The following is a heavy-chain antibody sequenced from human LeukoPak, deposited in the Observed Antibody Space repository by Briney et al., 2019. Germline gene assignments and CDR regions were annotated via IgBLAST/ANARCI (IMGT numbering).Heavy chain of an antibody. CDR2: IKQDGSEK. J-gene: IGHJ4*02. CDR3: ARDPVDSIVVVPAAMSGY. V-gene: IGHV3-7*03. Sequence: PGGSLRLSCAASGFIFSSYWMSWVRQAPGKGLEWVANIKQDGSEKYYVDSVKGRFTISRDNAKNSLYLQMNSLRAEDTAVYYCARDPVDSIVVVPAAMSGYWGQGTLVTVSS. CDR1: GFIFSSYW. D-gene: IGHD2-2*01.